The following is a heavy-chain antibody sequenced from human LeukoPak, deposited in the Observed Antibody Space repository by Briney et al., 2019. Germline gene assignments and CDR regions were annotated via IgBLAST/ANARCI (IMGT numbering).Heavy chain of an antibody. J-gene: IGHJ6*04. V-gene: IGHV3-21*01. CDR3: AELGITMIGGV. Sequence: PGGSLRLSCAASGFTFSTYNMNWVRQAPGKGLEGVSAITSSSSYIYYADSVKGRFTISRDNAKNSLYLQMNSLRAEDTAVYYCAELGITMIGGVWGKGTTVTISS. CDR2: ITSSSSYI. CDR1: GFTFSTYN. D-gene: IGHD3-10*02.